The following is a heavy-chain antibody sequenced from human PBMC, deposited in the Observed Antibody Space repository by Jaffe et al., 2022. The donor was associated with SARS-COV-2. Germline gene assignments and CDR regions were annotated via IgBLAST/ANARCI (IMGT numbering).Heavy chain of an antibody. V-gene: IGHV3-30*18. J-gene: IGHJ4*02. CDR1: GFTFSSYG. CDR3: AKESLGSALGSGVHDY. CDR2: ISYDGSNK. Sequence: QVQLVESGGGVVQPGRSLRLSCAASGFTFSSYGMHWVRQAPGKGLEWVAVISYDGSNKYYADSVKGRFTISRDNSKNTLYLQMNSLRAEDTAVYYCAKESLGSALGSGVHDYWGQGTLVTVSS. D-gene: IGHD3-10*01.